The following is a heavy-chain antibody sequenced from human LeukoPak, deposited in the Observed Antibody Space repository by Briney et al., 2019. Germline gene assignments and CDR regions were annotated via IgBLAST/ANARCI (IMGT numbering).Heavy chain of an antibody. J-gene: IGHJ4*02. Sequence: SETLSLTCTVPGGSISSYYWSWIRQPPGKGLEWIGYIYYSGSTNYNPSLKSRVTTSVDTSKDQFSLKLSSVTAADTAVYYCARAAYDYVWGSYRRAYFDYWGQGTLVTVSS. CDR2: IYYSGST. CDR3: ARAAYDYVWGSYRRAYFDY. V-gene: IGHV4-59*01. D-gene: IGHD3-16*02. CDR1: GGSISSYY.